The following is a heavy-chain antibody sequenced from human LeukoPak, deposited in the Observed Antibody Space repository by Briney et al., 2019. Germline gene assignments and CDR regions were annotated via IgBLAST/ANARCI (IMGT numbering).Heavy chain of an antibody. CDR1: GFTFDDYA. J-gene: IGHJ3*02. CDR2: ISWNSGSI. CDR3: ASLPSSWNRDAFDI. V-gene: IGHV3-9*01. Sequence: PGGSLRLSCAASGFTFDDYAMHWVRQAPGKGLEWVSGISWNSGSIGNADSVKGRFTISRDNAKNSLYLQMNSLRAEDTALYYCASLPSSWNRDAFDIWGQGTMVTVSS. D-gene: IGHD6-13*01.